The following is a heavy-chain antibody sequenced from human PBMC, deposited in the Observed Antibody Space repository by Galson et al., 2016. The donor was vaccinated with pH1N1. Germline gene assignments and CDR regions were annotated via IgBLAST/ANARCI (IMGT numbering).Heavy chain of an antibody. CDR3: ARVWWLRPLGYFDY. Sequence: SLRLSCAASGFTFSNYWMTWVCQAPGKGLEWVANINQDGSEKYYVDSMKGRFTISRDNAKNSLSLQMNSLRAEDTAVYYCARVWWLRPLGYFDYWGQGSLVTVSS. D-gene: IGHD5-12*01. CDR2: INQDGSEK. CDR1: GFTFSNYW. J-gene: IGHJ4*02. V-gene: IGHV3-7*01.